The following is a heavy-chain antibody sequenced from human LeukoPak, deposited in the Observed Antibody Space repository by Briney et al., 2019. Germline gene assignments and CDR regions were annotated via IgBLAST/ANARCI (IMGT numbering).Heavy chain of an antibody. Sequence: RPGASLQISCKGSGSIFTSYWIGWVRQLPGKGLEWMGIIYPGDSDTRYSPSFQGQVTISADKSISTAYLQWSSLKASDTAMYYCARPVDDSSGYSYFDYWGQGTLVTVSS. D-gene: IGHD3-22*01. CDR2: IYPGDSDT. CDR1: GSIFTSYW. V-gene: IGHV5-51*01. J-gene: IGHJ4*02. CDR3: ARPVDDSSGYSYFDY.